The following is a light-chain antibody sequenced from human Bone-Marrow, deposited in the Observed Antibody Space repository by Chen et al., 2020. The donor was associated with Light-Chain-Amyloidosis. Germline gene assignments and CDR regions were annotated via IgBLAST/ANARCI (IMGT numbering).Light chain of an antibody. CDR2: RDS. J-gene: IGLJ3*02. CDR1: SSNIGSET. V-gene: IGLV1-44*01. CDR3: SAWDDSLNSWV. Sequence: QSALPQPPSASGAPGQRVTISCSGSSSNIGSETVNWYQLLPGTAPKLLIYRDSLRPPGVPDRLSGSKSGTSASLAISGLQSGDEGDYYCSAWDDSLNSWVFGGGTRLTVL.